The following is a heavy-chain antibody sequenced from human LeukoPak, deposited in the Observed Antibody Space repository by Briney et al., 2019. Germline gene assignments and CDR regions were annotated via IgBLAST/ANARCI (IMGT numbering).Heavy chain of an antibody. CDR1: GFTFSSYA. Sequence: GGSLRLSCATSGFTFSSYAMGWVRQAPGKGLEWVSAISATGGSTNYVDSVKGRFTISRDNSKNTLYLQMNSLRAEDTAVYYCAKDVALWFGELFGYFQHWGQGTLVTVSS. D-gene: IGHD3-10*01. J-gene: IGHJ1*01. CDR2: ISATGGST. CDR3: AKDVALWFGELFGYFQH. V-gene: IGHV3-23*01.